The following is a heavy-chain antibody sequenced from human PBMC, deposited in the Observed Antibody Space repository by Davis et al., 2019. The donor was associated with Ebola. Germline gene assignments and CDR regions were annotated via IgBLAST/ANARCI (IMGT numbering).Heavy chain of an antibody. D-gene: IGHD3-16*02. CDR1: GFTFSSYG. CDR3: ARDGYYDYIWGSYRPAEYFQH. CDR2: IWYDGSNK. J-gene: IGHJ1*01. Sequence: GSLRLSCAASGFTFSSYGMHWVRQAPGKGLEWVAVIWYDGSNKYYADSVKGRFTISRDNSKNTLYLQMNSLRAEDTAVYYCARDGYYDYIWGSYRPAEYFQHWGQGTLVTVSS. V-gene: IGHV3-33*01.